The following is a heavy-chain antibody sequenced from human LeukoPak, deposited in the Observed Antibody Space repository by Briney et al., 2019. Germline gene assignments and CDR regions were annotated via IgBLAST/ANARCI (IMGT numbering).Heavy chain of an antibody. CDR2: IYYSGTT. CDR3: ARDAARYDSSGYPFDY. CDR1: GGSISSSSHN. Sequence: SETLSLTCIVSGGSISSSSHNWGWIRQPPGKGLEWIGSIYYSGTTYYNPSLKSRLTISVDTSKNQFSLKLSSVTAADTAVYYCARDAARYDSSGYPFDYWGQGTLVTVSS. J-gene: IGHJ4*02. D-gene: IGHD3-22*01. V-gene: IGHV4-39*07.